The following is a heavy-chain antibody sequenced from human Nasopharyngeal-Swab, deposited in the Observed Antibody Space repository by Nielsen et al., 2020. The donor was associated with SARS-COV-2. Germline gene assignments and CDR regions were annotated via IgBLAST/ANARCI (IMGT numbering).Heavy chain of an antibody. V-gene: IGHV3-21*01. CDR2: ISGSGSSR. D-gene: IGHD3-9*01. J-gene: IGHJ4*02. Sequence: GESLKISCAAYGFAFSAYTMNWVRQAPGKGLEWVSSISGSGSSRYYAASLKGRFTISRDNARNSLHLQMHSLRAEDTAVYYCVRDGYFDWSFGYWGQGTLVTVSS. CDR1: GFAFSAYT. CDR3: VRDGYFDWSFGY.